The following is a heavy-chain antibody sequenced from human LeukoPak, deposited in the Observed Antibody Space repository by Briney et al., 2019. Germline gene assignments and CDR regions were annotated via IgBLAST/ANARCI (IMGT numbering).Heavy chain of an antibody. V-gene: IGHV4-39*01. J-gene: IGHJ4*02. CDR3: ARLADCSSTRCHDY. CDR1: GGSISSRTYY. CDR2: SYYSGST. Sequence: SETLSLTXTVSGGSISSRTYYWGWICQPPGKELEWIGSSYYSGSTYYNPSLKSRVTISVDTSKNQFSLKLRSVTAADTAVYYCARLADCSSTRCHDYWGQGTLVTVSS. D-gene: IGHD2-2*01.